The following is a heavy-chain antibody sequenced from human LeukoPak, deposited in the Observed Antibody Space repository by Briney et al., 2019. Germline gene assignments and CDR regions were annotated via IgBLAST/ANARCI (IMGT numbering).Heavy chain of an antibody. Sequence: AETLSLTCSVSGGPFSTYYWSWIRQPPGKGLEWIGYIYYSGSTNYNPSLKRRVTISAATSKNQFPRKLSSVTAVETAVYYCARRRPGSSGYYVFDYWGQGTLVTVSS. CDR1: GGPFSTYY. J-gene: IGHJ4*02. CDR3: ARRRPGSSGYYVFDY. D-gene: IGHD3-22*01. V-gene: IGHV4-59*01. CDR2: IYYSGST.